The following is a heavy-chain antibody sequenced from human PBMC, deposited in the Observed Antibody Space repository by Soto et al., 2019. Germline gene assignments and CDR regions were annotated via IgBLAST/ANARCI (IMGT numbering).Heavy chain of an antibody. J-gene: IGHJ4*02. CDR2: IKEDGSVR. Sequence: EVQLVQSGGGLVQPGGSLTLSCVASGFNFRTSWMSWVRQSPERGLEWVANIKEDGSVRNHVDSVEGRFTVSRDNAKNSLFLEMTSLRDEDTAVYYCARELSWSGRDYWGQGSLVTVSS. V-gene: IGHV3-7*03. CDR1: GFNFRTSW. D-gene: IGHD3-3*01. CDR3: ARELSWSGRDY.